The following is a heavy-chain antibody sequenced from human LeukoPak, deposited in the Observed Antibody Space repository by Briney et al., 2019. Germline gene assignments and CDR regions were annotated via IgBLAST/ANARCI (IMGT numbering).Heavy chain of an antibody. V-gene: IGHV3-64*01. J-gene: IGHJ5*02. CDR1: GFTFSSYA. Sequence: PGGSLRLSCAASGFTFSSYAMHWVRQAPGKGLEYVSAISSNGGSTYYANSVKGRFTISRDNSKNTLYLQMGSLRAEDMAVYYCARDLGRNSSGRSGFDPWGQGTLVTVSS. D-gene: IGHD6-19*01. CDR2: ISSNGGST. CDR3: ARDLGRNSSGRSGFDP.